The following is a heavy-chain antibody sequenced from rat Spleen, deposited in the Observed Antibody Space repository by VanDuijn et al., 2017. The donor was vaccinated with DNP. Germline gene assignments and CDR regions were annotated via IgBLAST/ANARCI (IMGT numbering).Heavy chain of an antibody. CDR2: ISYSGST. J-gene: IGHJ3*01. CDR3: ARWDHYIGFAY. V-gene: IGHV3-4*01. Sequence: EIQLQESGPGLVKPSQSLSLTCSVTGYTITSGYDWSWIRKSPGNKMEWMGYISYSGSTNYNPSLKSRISITRDTSKNQFFLQLNSVTTEDTATYYCARWDHYIGFAYWGQGTLVTVSS. CDR1: GYTITSGY. D-gene: IGHD1-1*01.